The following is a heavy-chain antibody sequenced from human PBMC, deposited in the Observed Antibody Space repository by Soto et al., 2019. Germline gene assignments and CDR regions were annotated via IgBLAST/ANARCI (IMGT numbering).Heavy chain of an antibody. Sequence: VASVKVSCKASGYTFTSYGISWVRQAPGQGLEWMGWISAYNGNTNYAQKLQGRVTMTTDTSTSTAYMELRSLRSDDTAVYYCARRPHCSGGSCYSLDYWGQGTLVTVSS. J-gene: IGHJ4*02. D-gene: IGHD2-15*01. V-gene: IGHV1-18*01. CDR2: ISAYNGNT. CDR3: ARRPHCSGGSCYSLDY. CDR1: GYTFTSYG.